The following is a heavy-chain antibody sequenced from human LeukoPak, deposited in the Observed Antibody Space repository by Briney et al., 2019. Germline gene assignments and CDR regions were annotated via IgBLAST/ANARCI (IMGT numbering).Heavy chain of an antibody. V-gene: IGHV4-34*01. Sequence: SETLSLTCAVYGGSFSGYYWSWIRQPPGKGLEWIGEINHSGSTNYNPSLKSRVTISVDTSKNQFSLKLSSVTAADTAVYYCGRGPGSGSYYGYWGQGTLVTVSP. D-gene: IGHD3-10*01. CDR1: GGSFSGYY. CDR3: GRGPGSGSYYGY. CDR2: INHSGST. J-gene: IGHJ4*02.